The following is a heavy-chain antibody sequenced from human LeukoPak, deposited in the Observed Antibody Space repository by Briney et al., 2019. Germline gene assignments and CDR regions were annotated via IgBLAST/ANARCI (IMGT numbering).Heavy chain of an antibody. CDR2: ISCYNGDT. J-gene: IGHJ4*02. CDR3: SRDPSNTSGWYAYFDY. D-gene: IGHD6-19*01. CDR1: GYTLTHHG. V-gene: IGHV1-18*01. Sequence: ASVKVSCKASGYTLTHHGISWVRQAPGQGLEWMGWISCYNGDTHYAQNFQGRVTMTTDTSTSTAYMELRSLRSDDTAVYYCSRDPSNTSGWYAYFDYWGQGTLVTVSS.